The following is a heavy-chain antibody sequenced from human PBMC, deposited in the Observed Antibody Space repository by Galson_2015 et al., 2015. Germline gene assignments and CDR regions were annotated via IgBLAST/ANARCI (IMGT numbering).Heavy chain of an antibody. CDR1: GFTFSRYW. Sequence: SLRLSCAASGFTFSRYWTTWVRQAPGKGLEWVANIKQDGSEKYYGDSVKGRFTISRDNGRNSMYLQMNSLRAEDTAVYYCAKDETSPLDYWGQGTLVTVSS. V-gene: IGHV3-7*01. D-gene: IGHD6-6*01. J-gene: IGHJ4*02. CDR3: AKDETSPLDY. CDR2: IKQDGSEK.